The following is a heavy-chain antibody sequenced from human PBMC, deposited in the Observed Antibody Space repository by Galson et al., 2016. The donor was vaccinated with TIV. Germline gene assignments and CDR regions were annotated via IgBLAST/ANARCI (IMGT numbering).Heavy chain of an antibody. J-gene: IGHJ4*02. V-gene: IGHV1-2*06. CDR2: INPNNGGT. CDR3: ARDVSSDIFPGFPSGVYIDK. Sequence: SVKVSCKASGGIFSGYAINWARQAPGQGLEWMGRINPNNGGTDNAQTFQGRVTMTRDTSVSTAYMELSRLRSDDTAMYYCARDVSSDIFPGFPSGVYIDKWGQGTQVTVPS. D-gene: IGHD3-9*01. CDR1: GGIFSGYA.